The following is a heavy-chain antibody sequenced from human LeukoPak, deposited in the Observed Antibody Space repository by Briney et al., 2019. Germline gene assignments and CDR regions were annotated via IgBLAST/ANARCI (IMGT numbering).Heavy chain of an antibody. CDR3: ARGGGGYCSGGSCFNPDWFDP. CDR1: GGSFSGYY. CDR2: INHSGST. V-gene: IGHV4-34*01. Sequence: PSETLSLTCAVSGGSFSGYYWSWIRQPPGKGLEWIGEINHSGSTNYNPSPKSRVTTSVDTSKTQFSLKLRSVTAADTAVYYCARGGGGYCSGGSCFNPDWFDPWGQGNLVTVSS. D-gene: IGHD2-15*01. J-gene: IGHJ5*02.